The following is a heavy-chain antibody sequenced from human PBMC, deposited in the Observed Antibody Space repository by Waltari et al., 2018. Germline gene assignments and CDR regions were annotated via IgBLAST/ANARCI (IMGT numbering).Heavy chain of an antibody. D-gene: IGHD1-1*01. CDR3: VRGTYNQPSN. CDR2: IYHSGNT. CDR1: GYSINSDSY. J-gene: IGHJ4*02. V-gene: IGHV4-38-2*02. Sequence: QVQLQESGPGLVKSSETLSLTCTVSGYSINSDSYWGWIRQPPGKGLEWIGSIYHSGNTYYNLSLKSRVTLSLDTSKNQFSLSLNSVTAADTAVYYCVRGTYNQPSNWGQGTLVTVSS.